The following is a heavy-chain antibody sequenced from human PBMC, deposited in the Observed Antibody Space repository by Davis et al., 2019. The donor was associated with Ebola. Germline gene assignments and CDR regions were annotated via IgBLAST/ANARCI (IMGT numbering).Heavy chain of an antibody. CDR3: AKDGQWELLVYYYYGMDV. CDR2: ISYNGVEK. Sequence: PGGPLRPSCVGPASTFTSYGMHWVRQAPGKGLKWVALISYNGVEKHYADSVKGRFTIPRDNSKKTVDLQMNSLTTEDTAVYYCAKDGQWELLVYYYYGMDVWGQGTTVTVS. CDR1: ASTFTSYG. J-gene: IGHJ6*02. D-gene: IGHD3-22*01. V-gene: IGHV3-30*18.